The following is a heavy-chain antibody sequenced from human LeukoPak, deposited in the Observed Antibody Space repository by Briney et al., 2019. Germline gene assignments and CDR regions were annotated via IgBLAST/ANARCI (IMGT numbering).Heavy chain of an antibody. CDR3: AGDYYEYPLHAFDI. D-gene: IGHD3-22*01. J-gene: IGHJ3*02. CDR1: GGTFSSYA. V-gene: IGHV1-69*13. CDR2: IIPIFGTA. Sequence: SVKVSCKASGGTFSSYAISWVRQAPGQGLEWMGGIIPIFGTANYAQKFQGRVTITADESTSTAYMELSSLRSEDTAVYYCAGDYYEYPLHAFDIWGQGTMVTVSS.